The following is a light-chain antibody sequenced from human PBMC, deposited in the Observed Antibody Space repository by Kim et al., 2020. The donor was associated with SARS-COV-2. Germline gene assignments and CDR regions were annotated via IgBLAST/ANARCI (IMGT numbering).Light chain of an antibody. CDR2: DDS. CDR3: QVWDSSSDLVV. CDR1: NMGRKS. J-gene: IGLJ2*01. V-gene: IGLV3-21*03. Sequence: APGKTARITCGGNNMGRKSVHWYQQKPGQAPVLVVYDDSDRPSGIPERFSGSNSGNTATLTISRVEAGDEADYYCQVWDSSSDLVVFGGGTQLTVL.